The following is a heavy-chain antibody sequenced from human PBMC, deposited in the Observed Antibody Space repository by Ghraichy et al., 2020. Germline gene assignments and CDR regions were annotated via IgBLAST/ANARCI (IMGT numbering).Heavy chain of an antibody. V-gene: IGHV3-53*04. CDR3: ARGYSVGYYYFGY. J-gene: IGHJ4*02. Sequence: GGSLSLSCAASGFTVSDTFMTWVRQAPGKGLEWVSVIYSGGTPHYVDSVKGRFTISRQRSDNTLFLQMNNLGPEDTAIYYCARGYSVGYYYFGYWGRGILVTVSS. CDR2: IYSGGTP. D-gene: IGHD5/OR15-5a*01. CDR1: GFTVSDTF.